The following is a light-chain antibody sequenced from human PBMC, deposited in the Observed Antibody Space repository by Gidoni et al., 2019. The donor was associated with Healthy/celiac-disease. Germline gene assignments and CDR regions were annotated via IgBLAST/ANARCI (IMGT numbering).Light chain of an antibody. V-gene: IGKV1-39*01. CDR2: AAS. CDR3: EQSYSTPRS. Sequence: DIQMTQSPSPLSASVGDRVTITCRARQSISSYLNWYQQKPGKAPKLLIYAASSLPSGVPSRFSGSGSGTEFTLTISSLQPEDFAAYYCEQSYSTPRSFGQGTKLEIK. J-gene: IGKJ2*04. CDR1: QSISSY.